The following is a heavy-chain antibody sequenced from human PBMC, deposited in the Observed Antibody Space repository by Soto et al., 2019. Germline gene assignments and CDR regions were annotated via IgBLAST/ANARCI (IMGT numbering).Heavy chain of an antibody. Sequence: GASVKVSCKASGGTFSSYAISWVRQAPGQGLEWMGGIIPIFGTANYAQKFQGRVTITADESTSTAYMELSSLRSEDTAVYYCARDGGDGYNMYYYYYGMDVWGQGTTVTVSS. CDR1: GGTFSSYA. J-gene: IGHJ6*02. CDR2: IIPIFGTA. V-gene: IGHV1-69*13. CDR3: ARDGGDGYNMYYYYYGMDV. D-gene: IGHD5-12*01.